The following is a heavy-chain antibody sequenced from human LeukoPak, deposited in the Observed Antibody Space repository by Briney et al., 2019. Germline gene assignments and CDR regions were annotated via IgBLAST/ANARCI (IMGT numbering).Heavy chain of an antibody. CDR1: RFTFSNYW. Sequence: GGSVRLSCAASRFTFSNYWMNWVRQAPGKGLEWVANIKQDASEKYYVDSVRGRFTISRDNAKNSLYLQMDSLRGEDTAVYFCARGVAALMDVWGKGTTVTVSS. CDR3: ARGVAALMDV. V-gene: IGHV3-7*04. J-gene: IGHJ6*03. CDR2: IKQDASEK. D-gene: IGHD6-6*01.